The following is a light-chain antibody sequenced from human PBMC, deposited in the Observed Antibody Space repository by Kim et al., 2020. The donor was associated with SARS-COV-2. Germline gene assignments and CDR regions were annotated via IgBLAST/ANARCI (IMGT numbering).Light chain of an antibody. V-gene: IGLV3-19*01. J-gene: IGLJ2*01. Sequence: ALGQTGRIRCQGDSRRSYYASWYQQKPGHAPLVVIYGKNNRPSGIPDRFSGSTAGDTASLTITGAQAGDEADYYCNSRGSNDNLVFGGGTQLTVL. CDR1: SRRSYY. CDR2: GKN. CDR3: NSRGSNDNLV.